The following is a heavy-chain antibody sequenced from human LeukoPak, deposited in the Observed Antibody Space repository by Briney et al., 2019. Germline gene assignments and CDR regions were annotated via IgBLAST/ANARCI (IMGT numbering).Heavy chain of an antibody. Sequence: PSETLSLTCTVSGGSISSGGYYWSWIRQPPGKGLEWIGYIYHSGSTYYNPSLKSRVTISVDRSKNQFSLKLSSVTAADTAVYYCARGPGGTAMVTDAFDIWGQGTMVTVSS. J-gene: IGHJ3*02. V-gene: IGHV4-30-2*01. CDR1: GGSISSGGYY. CDR2: IYHSGST. D-gene: IGHD5-18*01. CDR3: ARGPGGTAMVTDAFDI.